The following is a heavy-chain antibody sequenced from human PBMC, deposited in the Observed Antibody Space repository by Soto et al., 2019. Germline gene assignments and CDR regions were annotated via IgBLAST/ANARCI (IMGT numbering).Heavy chain of an antibody. CDR3: ARGFYGSGSYYNVIRFDP. J-gene: IGHJ5*02. CDR2: IIPILGIA. Sequence: ASVKVSCKASGGTFSSYTISWVRQAPGQGLEWMGRIIPILGIANYAQKFQGRVTITADKSTSTAYMELSSLRSEDTAVYYCARGFYGSGSYYNVIRFDPWGQGTLVTVSS. D-gene: IGHD3-10*01. V-gene: IGHV1-69*02. CDR1: GGTFSSYT.